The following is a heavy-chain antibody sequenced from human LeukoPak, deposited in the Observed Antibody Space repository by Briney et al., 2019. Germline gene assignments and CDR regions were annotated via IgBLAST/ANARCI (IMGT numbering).Heavy chain of an antibody. V-gene: IGHV1-18*01. CDR2: ISAYNGNT. CDR1: GYTFTSYG. D-gene: IGHD2-2*01. Sequence: GASVKVSCKASGYTFTSYGISWVRQAPGQGLEWMGWISAYNGNTNYAQKLQGRVTMTTDTSTSTAYMELRSLRSDDTAVYYCARDRSVYCSSTSCYSCFDPCGQRTLVTVSS. CDR3: ARDRSVYCSSTSCYSCFDP. J-gene: IGHJ5*01.